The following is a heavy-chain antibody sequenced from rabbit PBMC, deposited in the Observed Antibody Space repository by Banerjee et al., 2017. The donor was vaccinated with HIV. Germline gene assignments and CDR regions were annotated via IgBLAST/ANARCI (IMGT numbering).Heavy chain of an antibody. CDR3: ARDLAGVIGWNFGL. CDR1: GFDLNSLYY. Sequence: QSLEESGGGLVQPEGSLTLTCTASGFDLNSLYYMCWVRQAPGKGLEWIGCIGGGSSGITYYASWAKGRFTISKTSSTTVTLQMTSLTAADTATYFCARDLAGVIGWNFGLWGQGTLVTVS. J-gene: IGHJ4*01. V-gene: IGHV1S40*01. CDR2: IGGGSSGIT. D-gene: IGHD4-1*01.